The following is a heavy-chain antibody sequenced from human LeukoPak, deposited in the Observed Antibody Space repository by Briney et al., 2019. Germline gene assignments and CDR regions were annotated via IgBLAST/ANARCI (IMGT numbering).Heavy chain of an antibody. CDR3: ARSGSLGYCSSTSCYPYFDY. CDR1: GFTFSSYG. V-gene: IGHV3-33*01. Sequence: PGGSLRLSCAASGFTFSSYGMHWVRQAPGKGLEWVAVIWYDGSNKYYADSVKGRFTISRDNSKNTLYLQMNSLRAEDTAVYYCARSGSLGYCSSTSCYPYFDYWGQGTLVTVSS. J-gene: IGHJ4*02. D-gene: IGHD2-2*01. CDR2: IWYDGSNK.